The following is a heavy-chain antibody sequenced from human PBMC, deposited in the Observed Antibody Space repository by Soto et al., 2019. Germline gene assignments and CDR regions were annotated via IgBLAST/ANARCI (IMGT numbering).Heavy chain of an antibody. D-gene: IGHD6-13*01. CDR2: ISTYNGKT. V-gene: IGHV1-18*01. J-gene: IGHJ4*02. Sequence: ASVKVSCKTSGYTFSTYPISWVRQTPGQGLEWVGWISTYNGKTNYGQKFQGRVTITTDTSASTAYMNLRNLRSDDTAVYYCARDRVEAALGTFDQWGQGTLVTVSS. CDR1: GYTFSTYP. CDR3: ARDRVEAALGTFDQ.